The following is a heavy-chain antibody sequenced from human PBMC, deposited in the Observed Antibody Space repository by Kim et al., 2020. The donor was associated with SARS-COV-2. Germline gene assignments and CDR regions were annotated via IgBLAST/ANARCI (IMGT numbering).Heavy chain of an antibody. Sequence: GGSLRLSCAASGLTFRDYTMSWARQAPGKGLEWVSTISTTGAATHYADSVAGWFTISRDNFNNKVYLQMNSLTVDDTAIYYCDASDYWGQGVLVTVSS. J-gene: IGHJ4*02. CDR3: DASDY. CDR1: GLTFRDYT. CDR2: ISTTGAAT. V-gene: IGHV3-23*01.